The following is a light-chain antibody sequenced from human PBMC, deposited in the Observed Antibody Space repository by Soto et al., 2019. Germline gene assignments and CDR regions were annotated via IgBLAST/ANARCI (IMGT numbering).Light chain of an antibody. Sequence: EIVLTQSPGTLSLSPGESATLSCRASQSISSTFLAWYHHKPGQAPRVVIYGASRRATGIPDRFSGSGSGTDFTLTIRRLEPEEVAIYYCQQYDSSWTFGQGTKVEMK. CDR2: GAS. CDR1: QSISSTF. J-gene: IGKJ1*01. V-gene: IGKV3-20*01. CDR3: QQYDSSWT.